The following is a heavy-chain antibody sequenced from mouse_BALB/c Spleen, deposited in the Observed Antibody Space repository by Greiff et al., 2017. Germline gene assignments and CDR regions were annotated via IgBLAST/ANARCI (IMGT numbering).Heavy chain of an antibody. CDR2: INPSNGRT. CDR3: ANRYDVSAWFAY. D-gene: IGHD2-14*01. Sequence: QVQLQQPGAELVKPGASVKLSCKASGYTFTSYWMHWVKQRPGQGLEWIGEINPSNGRTNYNEKFKSKATLTVDKSSSTAYIQLSSLTSEDSAVYYCANRYDVSAWFAYWGQGTLVTVSA. V-gene: IGHV1S81*02. J-gene: IGHJ3*01. CDR1: GYTFTSYW.